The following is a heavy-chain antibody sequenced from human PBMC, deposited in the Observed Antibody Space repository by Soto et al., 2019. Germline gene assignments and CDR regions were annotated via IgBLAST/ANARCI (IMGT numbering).Heavy chain of an antibody. CDR2: IVVGSGNT. CDR3: AAAANYYDSSGYFPDAFDI. D-gene: IGHD3-22*01. V-gene: IGHV1-58*01. J-gene: IGHJ3*02. Sequence: SVKVSCKAPGFTFTSSAVQWVRQARGQRLEWIGWIVVGSGNTNYAQKFQERVTITRDMSTSTAYMELSSLRSEDTAVYYCAAAANYYDSSGYFPDAFDIWGQGPMVTVSS. CDR1: GFTFTSSA.